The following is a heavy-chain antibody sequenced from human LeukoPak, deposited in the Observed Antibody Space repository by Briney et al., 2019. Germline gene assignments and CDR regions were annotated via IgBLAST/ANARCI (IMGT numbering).Heavy chain of an antibody. D-gene: IGHD3-22*01. V-gene: IGHV4-38-2*02. J-gene: IGHJ4*02. CDR1: GYSISSGYY. CDR2: IYHSGST. CDR3: ARASSGYYWSDY. Sequence: SETLSLTCTVSGYSISSGYYWGWIRQPPGKGLEWIGSIYHSGSTYYNPSLKSRVTISVDTSKNQFSLKLSSVTAADTAVYYCARASSGYYWSDYWGQGTLVTVSS.